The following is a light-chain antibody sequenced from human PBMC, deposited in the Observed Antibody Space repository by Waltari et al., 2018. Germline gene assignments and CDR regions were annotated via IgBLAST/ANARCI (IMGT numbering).Light chain of an antibody. Sequence: QSVLTQPPSATGSPGQSVTISCTGTNSDVGAYNYVSWYPQHPGKVPKLLIYEGTKRPSGVPVRFSGSKSGNTASLTVSGLQADDEADYYCSSYAHNNHFVFGTGTKVTVL. V-gene: IGLV2-8*01. J-gene: IGLJ1*01. CDR1: NSDVGAYNY. CDR2: EGT. CDR3: SSYAHNNHFV.